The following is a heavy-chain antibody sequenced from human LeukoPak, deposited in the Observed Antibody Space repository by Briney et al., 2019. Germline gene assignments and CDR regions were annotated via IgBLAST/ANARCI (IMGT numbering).Heavy chain of an antibody. CDR3: AIYSSSHHSFVY. CDR2: MNPNSGNT. CDR1: GYTFTSYD. D-gene: IGHD6-13*01. V-gene: IGHV1-8*01. J-gene: IGHJ4*02. Sequence: ASVKVSCKASGYTFTSYDINWVRQATGQGLEWMGWMNPNSGNTGYAQKFQGRVTMTRNTSISTAYMELSSLRSEDTAVYYCAIYSSSHHSFVYWGQGTLVTVSS.